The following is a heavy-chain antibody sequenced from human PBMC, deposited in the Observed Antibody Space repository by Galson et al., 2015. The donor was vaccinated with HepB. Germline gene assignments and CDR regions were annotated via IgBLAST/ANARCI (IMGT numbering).Heavy chain of an antibody. J-gene: IGHJ3*02. CDR1: GFTFSDYY. Sequence: SLRLSCAASGFTFSDYYMSWIRQAPGKGLEWVSYISSSGSTIYYADSVKGRFTISRDNAKNSLYLQMNSLRAEDTAVYYCARDTYVDWSGYPHHAFDIWGQGTMVTVSS. D-gene: IGHD3-3*01. CDR2: ISSSGSTI. CDR3: ARDTYVDWSGYPHHAFDI. V-gene: IGHV3-11*01.